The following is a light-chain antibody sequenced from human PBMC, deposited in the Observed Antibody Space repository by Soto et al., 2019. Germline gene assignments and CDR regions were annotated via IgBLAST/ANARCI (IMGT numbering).Light chain of an antibody. J-gene: IGLJ3*02. V-gene: IGLV2-23*02. Sequence: QSALTQPASVSGSPGQSITISCTGTSSDVGSHNFVSWYQQRPGKAPKLIIFEVTKRPSGVSNRFSASKSGNTASPTISGVQAEDEADYYCCSYAGTTTWVFGGGTKVTVL. CDR1: SSDVGSHNF. CDR2: EVT. CDR3: CSYAGTTTWV.